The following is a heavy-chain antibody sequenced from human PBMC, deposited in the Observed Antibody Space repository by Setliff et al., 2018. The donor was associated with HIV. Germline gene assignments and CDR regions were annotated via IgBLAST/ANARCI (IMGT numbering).Heavy chain of an antibody. J-gene: IGHJ4*02. Sequence: SVKVSCKASGDTFSNSAIYWVRQAPGQGLEWMGGIIPLYGTSNYAQKFHGRVAITADELMTTAYMELTSLRSEDTAVYFRASASGYCRSGVCYIGVHKTPDKYYCDSWGQGTLVTVSS. CDR2: IIPLYGTS. D-gene: IGHD2-8*01. V-gene: IGHV1-69*13. CDR3: ASASGYCRSGVCYIGVHKTPDKYYCDS. CDR1: GDTFSNSA.